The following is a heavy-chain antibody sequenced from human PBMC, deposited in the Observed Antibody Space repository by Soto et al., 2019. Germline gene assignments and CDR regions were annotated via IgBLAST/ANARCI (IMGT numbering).Heavy chain of an antibody. CDR1: GGSFSGYY. CDR2: INHSGST. J-gene: IGHJ6*02. Sequence: PSETLSLTCAVYGGSFSGYYWSWIRQPPGKGLEWIGEINHSGSTNYNPSLKSRVTISVDTSKNQFSLKLSSVTAAGTAVYYCARGVGVLLWFGESYNYYGMEVWGQGTTVTVS. V-gene: IGHV4-34*01. CDR3: ARGVGVLLWFGESYNYYGMEV. D-gene: IGHD3-10*01.